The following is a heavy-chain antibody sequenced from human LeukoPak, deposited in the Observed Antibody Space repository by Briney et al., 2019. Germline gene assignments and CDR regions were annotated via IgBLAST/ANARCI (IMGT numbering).Heavy chain of an antibody. CDR2: IYSGGGT. Sequence: GGSLRLSCAASGFTFSSYWMTWVRQAPGRGLEWVSVIYSGGGTYYADSVKGRFTISRDNAKNSLYLKMNSPRAEDTALYYCARESEQLTEQLAYMDVWGKGTTVTVSS. V-gene: IGHV3-53*01. CDR3: ARESEQLTEQLAYMDV. J-gene: IGHJ6*03. D-gene: IGHD1/OR15-1a*01. CDR1: GFTFSSYW.